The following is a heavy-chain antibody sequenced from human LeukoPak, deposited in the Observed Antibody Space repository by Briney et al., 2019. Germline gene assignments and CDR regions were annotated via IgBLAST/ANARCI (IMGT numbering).Heavy chain of an antibody. Sequence: GGSLRLSCAASGFTFSSYGMHWVRQAPGKGLEWVAVISYDGSNKYYADSVKGRFTISRDNSKNTLYLQMNSLRAEDTAVYYCARVGSYGPLYSWYFDYWGQGTLVTVSS. J-gene: IGHJ4*02. D-gene: IGHD5-18*01. CDR1: GFTFSSYG. CDR3: ARVGSYGPLYSWYFDY. CDR2: ISYDGSNK. V-gene: IGHV3-30*03.